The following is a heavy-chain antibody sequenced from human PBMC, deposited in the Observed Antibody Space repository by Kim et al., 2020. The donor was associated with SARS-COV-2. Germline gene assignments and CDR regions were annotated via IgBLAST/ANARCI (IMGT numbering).Heavy chain of an antibody. CDR2: IRSKAYGGTT. V-gene: IGHV3-49*04. CDR3: TSWGTSNWNTPREYYFDY. D-gene: IGHD1-20*01. Sequence: GGSLRLSCTASGFTFGDYAMSWVRQAPGKGLEWVGFIRSKAYGGTTEYAASVKGRFTISRDDSKSIAYLQMNSLKTEDTAVYYCTSWGTSNWNTPREYYFDYWGQGTLVTVSS. CDR1: GFTFGDYA. J-gene: IGHJ4*02.